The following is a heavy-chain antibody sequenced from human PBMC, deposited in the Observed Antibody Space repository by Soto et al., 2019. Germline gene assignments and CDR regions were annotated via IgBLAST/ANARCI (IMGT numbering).Heavy chain of an antibody. CDR1: GYAFTSYG. CDR3: ARDYVGYRSGGSADHAFDI. D-gene: IGHD2-15*01. V-gene: IGHV1-18*01. Sequence: ASVKVSCKASGYAFTSYGISWVRQAPGQGLEWMGWISAYNGNTNYAQKLQGRVTMTTDTSTSTAYMELRSLRSDDTAVYYCARDYVGYRSGGSADHAFDIWGQATMVTV. CDR2: ISAYNGNT. J-gene: IGHJ3*02.